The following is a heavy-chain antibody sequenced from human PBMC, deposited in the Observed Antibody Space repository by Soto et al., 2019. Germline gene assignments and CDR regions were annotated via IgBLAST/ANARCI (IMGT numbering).Heavy chain of an antibody. D-gene: IGHD3-22*01. V-gene: IGHV3-33*01. CDR2: IWYDGSNK. J-gene: IGHJ4*02. CDR3: ARGDSSGWFDY. Sequence: QVQLVESGGGVVQPGRSLRLSCAASGFTFSSYGMHWVRQAPGKGLEWVAVIWYDGSNKYYADSVKGRFTISRDNSKNMLYLQMNSLRAEDTAVYYCARGDSSGWFDYWGQGTLVTVSS. CDR1: GFTFSSYG.